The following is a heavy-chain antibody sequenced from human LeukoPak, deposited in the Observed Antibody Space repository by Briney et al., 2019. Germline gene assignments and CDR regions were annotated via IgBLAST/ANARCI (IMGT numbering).Heavy chain of an antibody. CDR2: IKQDGSEK. CDR1: GFTVSSNY. J-gene: IGHJ4*02. Sequence: GGSLRLSCAASGFTVSSNYMSWVRQAPGKGVEWVANIKQDGSEKYYVDSVKGRFTISRDNAKNSLYLQMNSLRAEDTAVFYCARWDYYDRSCWAGFDYWGQGTLVTVSS. V-gene: IGHV3-7*01. CDR3: ARWDYYDRSCWAGFDY. D-gene: IGHD3-22*01.